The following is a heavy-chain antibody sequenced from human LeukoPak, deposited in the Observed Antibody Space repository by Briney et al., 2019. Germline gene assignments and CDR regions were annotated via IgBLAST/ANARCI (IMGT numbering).Heavy chain of an antibody. Sequence: ASVKVSCKASGYTFTSYDINWVRQATGQGLEWMGWMNPNSGNTGYAQKFQGRVTMTRNTSISTAYMELSSLRSEDTAVYYCARGVAAGYYFGYWGQGTLVTVSS. J-gene: IGHJ4*02. CDR3: ARGVAAGYYFGY. CDR1: GYTFTSYD. V-gene: IGHV1-8*01. D-gene: IGHD6-13*01. CDR2: MNPNSGNT.